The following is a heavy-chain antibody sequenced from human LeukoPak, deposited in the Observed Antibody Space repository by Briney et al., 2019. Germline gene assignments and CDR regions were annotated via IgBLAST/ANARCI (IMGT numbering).Heavy chain of an antibody. D-gene: IGHD4-17*01. V-gene: IGHV3-23*01. CDR2: LDGSGGST. Sequence: GGSLRLSCAASGFTFSSYAMSWVRQAPGKGLEWVSALDGSGGSTYYADSVKGRFTISRDNSKNTLYLQMNSLRAEDTAVYYCAKDRHGDYVTYYMDVWGKGTTVTVSS. CDR1: GFTFSSYA. J-gene: IGHJ6*03. CDR3: AKDRHGDYVTYYMDV.